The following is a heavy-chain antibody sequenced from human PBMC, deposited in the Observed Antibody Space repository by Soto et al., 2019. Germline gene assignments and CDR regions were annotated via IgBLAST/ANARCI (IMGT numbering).Heavy chain of an antibody. V-gene: IGHV4-4*02. D-gene: IGHD4-17*01. CDR2: IYHSRST. CDR1: GGALTSNNW. Sequence: QVQLQESGPGLVKPSGTLSLTCSVSGGALTSNNWWSWVRQPPGKGLEWIGEIYHSRSTKYNPSLKSGVVMPVDKYEPQFSLNLYSVTAAGTALYYCASAGDSALTGTFDVWGRGTMVTVSS. CDR3: ASAGDSALTGTFDV. J-gene: IGHJ3*01.